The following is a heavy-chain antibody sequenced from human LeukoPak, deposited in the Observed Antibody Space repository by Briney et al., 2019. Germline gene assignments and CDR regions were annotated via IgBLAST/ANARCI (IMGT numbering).Heavy chain of an antibody. D-gene: IGHD3-10*01. Sequence: PGGSLRLSCVGSGFSFSSYGMTWVRQAPGKGLEWVSAISGSGESTYNAGSVQGRFTISRDNSKNTVYLQMSSLRAEDTAVYYCAKWDFATVVRGATFFDYWGQGTLVTVSS. J-gene: IGHJ4*02. CDR3: AKWDFATVVRGATFFDY. CDR1: GFSFSSYG. CDR2: ISGSGEST. V-gene: IGHV3-23*01.